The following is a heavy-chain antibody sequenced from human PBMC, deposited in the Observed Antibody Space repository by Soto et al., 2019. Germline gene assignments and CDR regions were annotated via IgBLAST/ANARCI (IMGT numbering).Heavy chain of an antibody. CDR2: INHRGST. D-gene: IGHD2-2*03. V-gene: IGHV4-34*01. CDR3: ARGLTLVKFFGYCSSTSCSRYYYYMDV. J-gene: IGHJ6*03. Sequence: SETLSLTCAVYGGSFSGYYWSWIRQPPGKGLEWIGEINHRGSTNYNPSLKSRDNISVDTSKNQLSLKLSSVPAADTAVYYCARGLTLVKFFGYCSSTSCSRYYYYMDVWGKGTTVTVSS. CDR1: GGSFSGYY.